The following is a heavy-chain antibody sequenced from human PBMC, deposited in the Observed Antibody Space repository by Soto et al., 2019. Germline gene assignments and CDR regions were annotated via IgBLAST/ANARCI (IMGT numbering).Heavy chain of an antibody. D-gene: IGHD1-7*01. CDR3: ASGGTVNDYYYGMDV. CDR1: GGSISSGDYY. V-gene: IGHV4-30-4*01. Sequence: QVQLQESGPGLVKPSQTLSLTCTVSGGSISSGDYYWSWIRQPPGKGLEWIGHIYYRGSTYYNPSLKSRVTISVDPSNNQFSLRLRSVTAADTAVYYCASGGTVNDYYYGMDVWGQGTTVTVSS. J-gene: IGHJ6*02. CDR2: IYYRGST.